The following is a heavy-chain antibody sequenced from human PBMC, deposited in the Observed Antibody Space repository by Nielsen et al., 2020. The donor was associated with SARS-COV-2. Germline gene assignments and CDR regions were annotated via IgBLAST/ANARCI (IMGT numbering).Heavy chain of an antibody. CDR3: ASRESGNFDY. J-gene: IGHJ4*02. V-gene: IGHV4-39*01. CDR1: GGSISSSSYY. CDR2: IYYSGST. D-gene: IGHD3-3*01. Sequence: GSLRLSCTVSGGSISSSSYYWGWIRQPPGKGLEWIGSIYYSGSTYYNPSLKSRVTISVDTSKNQFSLKLSSVTAADTAVYYCASRESGNFDYWGQGTLVTVSS.